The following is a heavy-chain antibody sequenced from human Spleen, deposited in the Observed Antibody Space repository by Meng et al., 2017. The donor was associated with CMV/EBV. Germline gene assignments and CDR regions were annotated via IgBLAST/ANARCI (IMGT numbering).Heavy chain of an antibody. D-gene: IGHD3-3*01. CDR2: IYYRGST. CDR1: GGSFSGYY. CDR3: ASPSPLHYDFWSGYDY. Sequence: GSLRLSCAVYGGSFSGYYWSWIRQPPGKGLEWIGTIYYRGSTNYSPSLKSRVTISVDTSKNQFSLKLSSVTAADTAVYYCASPSPLHYDFWSGYDYWGQGTLVTVSS. V-gene: IGHV4-34*01. J-gene: IGHJ4*02.